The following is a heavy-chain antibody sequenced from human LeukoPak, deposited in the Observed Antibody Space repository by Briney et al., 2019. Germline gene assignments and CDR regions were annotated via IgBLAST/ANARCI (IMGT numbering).Heavy chain of an antibody. CDR1: GFTFSLYA. CDR3: ARDTYPTQLIDY. V-gene: IGHV3-21*05. J-gene: IGHJ4*02. D-gene: IGHD5-18*01. CDR2: IDSGSDDR. Sequence: PGGSLRLSCAASGFTFSLYAMNWVRQAPGKGLEWVSYIDSGSDDRLFADSVRGRFTISRDNAKNSVYLQMSSLRPEDSGVYYCARDTYPTQLIDYWGQGTLVTVSS.